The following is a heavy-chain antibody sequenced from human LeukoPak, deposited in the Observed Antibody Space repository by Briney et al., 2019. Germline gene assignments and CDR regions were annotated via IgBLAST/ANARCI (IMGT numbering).Heavy chain of an antibody. CDR1: GGSFSGYY. Sequence: SETLSLTCAVYGGSFSGYYWSWIRQPPGKGLEWIGEINHSGSTNHNPSLKSRVTISVDTSKNQFSLKLSSVTAADTAVYHCARGPYDFWSGYHFDYWGQGTLVTVSS. CDR3: ARGPYDFWSGYHFDY. J-gene: IGHJ4*02. CDR2: INHSGST. V-gene: IGHV4-34*01. D-gene: IGHD3-3*01.